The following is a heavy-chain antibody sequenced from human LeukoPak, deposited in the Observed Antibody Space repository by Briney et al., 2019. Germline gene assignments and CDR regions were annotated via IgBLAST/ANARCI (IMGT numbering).Heavy chain of an antibody. CDR2: VDPEDGET. CDR3: ARYTLWDCSSTSCYTGAFDI. Sequence: ASVKISCKVSGYTFTDYYMHWVQQAPGKGLEWMGLVDPEDGETIYAEKFQGRVTITADKSTSTAYMELSSLRSEDTAVYYCARYTLWDCSSTSCYTGAFDIWGQGTMVTVSS. D-gene: IGHD2-2*02. J-gene: IGHJ3*02. CDR1: GYTFTDYY. V-gene: IGHV1-69-2*01.